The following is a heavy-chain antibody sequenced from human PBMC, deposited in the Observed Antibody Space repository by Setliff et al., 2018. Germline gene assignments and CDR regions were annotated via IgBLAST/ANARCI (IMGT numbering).Heavy chain of an antibody. J-gene: IGHJ3*01. CDR1: GGSISSRSYY. CDR2: IYYSGRT. D-gene: IGHD5-12*01. Sequence: TLSLTCPVSGGSISSRSYYLGWNRQPQGKGLEWIGSIYYSGRTYYKPSFKSRVTIAVDTSKNQFSLKLSSVTAADTAVYYCARQVEMATIAFDVWGQGTMVTVSS. V-gene: IGHV4-39*01. CDR3: ARQVEMATIAFDV.